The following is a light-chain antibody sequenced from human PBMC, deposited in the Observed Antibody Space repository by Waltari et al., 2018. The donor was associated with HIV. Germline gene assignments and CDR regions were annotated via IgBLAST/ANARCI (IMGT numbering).Light chain of an antibody. CDR2: GDN. J-gene: IGLJ2*01. Sequence: QSVVTQPPSASETPGQRVTISCAGGDSNVSNNFVYWYQQLPGTAPKLLIYGDNQRPSGVPDRFVGSKSGTSASLAIGGLRSEDEADYYCATWDDSLKTVLFGGGTKVTLL. CDR1: DSNVSNNF. CDR3: ATWDDSLKTVL. V-gene: IGLV1-47*01.